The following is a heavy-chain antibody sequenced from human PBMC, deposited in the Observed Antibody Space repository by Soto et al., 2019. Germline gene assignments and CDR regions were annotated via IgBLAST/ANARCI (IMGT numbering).Heavy chain of an antibody. V-gene: IGHV3-23*01. Sequence: GGSLRLSCAASGFTFSSYAMSWVRQAPGKGLEWVSASSGSGGSTYYADSVKGRFTISRDNSKNTLYLQMNSLRAEDTAVYYCAKHSSSWYPSPNRDNDYWGQGTLVTVSS. CDR1: GFTFSSYA. J-gene: IGHJ4*02. CDR3: AKHSSSWYPSPNRDNDY. D-gene: IGHD6-13*01. CDR2: SSGSGGST.